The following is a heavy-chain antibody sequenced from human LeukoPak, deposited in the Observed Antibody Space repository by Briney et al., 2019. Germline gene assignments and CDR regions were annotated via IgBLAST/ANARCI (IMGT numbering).Heavy chain of an antibody. J-gene: IGHJ3*02. Sequence: PGGSLRLSCAASGFTFSSYAMSWVRQAPGKGLEWVSAISGSGGSTYYADSVKGRFTISRDNSKNTLYLQMNSLRAEDTAVYYCAKVKVDDYGDPWAFDIWGQGTMVTVSS. CDR1: GFTFSSYA. CDR2: ISGSGGST. V-gene: IGHV3-23*01. D-gene: IGHD4-17*01. CDR3: AKVKVDDYGDPWAFDI.